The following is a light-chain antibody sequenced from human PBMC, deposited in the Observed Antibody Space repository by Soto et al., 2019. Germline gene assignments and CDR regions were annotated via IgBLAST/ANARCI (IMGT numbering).Light chain of an antibody. J-gene: IGKJ2*01. V-gene: IGKV3-20*01. CDR3: QQYGSSPYT. CDR2: GAS. Sequence: EIVLTQSPGTLSLSPGERATLSCRASQSVSSSYLAWYQQKPGQAPRLLIYGASIRATGIPERFSGSGSGTDFTLTISRLEPEDFAVYYCQQYGSSPYTFGQGTTLEIK. CDR1: QSVSSSY.